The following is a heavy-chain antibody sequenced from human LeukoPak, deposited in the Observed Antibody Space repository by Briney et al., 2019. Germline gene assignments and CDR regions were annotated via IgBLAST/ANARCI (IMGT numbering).Heavy chain of an antibody. CDR1: GYTLTELS. CDR3: ATVTRGWKPYFDY. Sequence: GASVKVSCKVSGYTLTELSMHWVRQAPGKGLEWMGGFDPEDGETFYAQKFQGRVTMTEDTSTDTAYMELSSLRSEDTAVYYCATVTRGWKPYFDYWGQGTLVTVSS. CDR2: FDPEDGET. D-gene: IGHD2-15*01. V-gene: IGHV1-24*01. J-gene: IGHJ4*02.